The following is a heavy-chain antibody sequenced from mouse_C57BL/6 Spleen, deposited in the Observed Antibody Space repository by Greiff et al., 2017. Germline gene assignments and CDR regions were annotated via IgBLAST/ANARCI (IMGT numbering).Heavy chain of an antibody. V-gene: IGHV5-17*01. J-gene: IGHJ1*03. D-gene: IGHD2-3*01. CDR2: ISSGSSTI. CDR3: ADDYGYFDV. CDR1: GFTFSDYG. Sequence: EVKVVESGGGLVKPGGSLKLSCAASGFTFSDYGMHWVRQAPEKGLEWVAYISSGSSTIYYADTLKGRFTISRDNAKNTLFLQMTSLRSEDTAMYYCADDYGYFDVWGTGTTVTVSS.